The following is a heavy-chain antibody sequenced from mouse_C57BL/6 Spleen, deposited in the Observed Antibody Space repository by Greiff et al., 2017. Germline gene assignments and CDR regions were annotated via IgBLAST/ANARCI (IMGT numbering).Heavy chain of an antibody. CDR1: GFTFSSYG. CDR2: ISSGGSYT. J-gene: IGHJ1*03. CDR3: ARHDYSGSRWYFDV. V-gene: IGHV5-6*01. D-gene: IGHD1-1*01. Sequence: EVMLVESGGDLVKPGGSLKLSCAASGFTFSSYGMSWVRQTPDKRLEWVATISSGGSYTYYPDSVKGRFTISRDNAKNTLYLQMSSLKSEDTAMYYCARHDYSGSRWYFDVWGTGTTVTVSS.